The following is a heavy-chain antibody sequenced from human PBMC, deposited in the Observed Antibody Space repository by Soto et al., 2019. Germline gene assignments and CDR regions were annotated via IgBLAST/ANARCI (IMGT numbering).Heavy chain of an antibody. D-gene: IGHD3-22*01. CDR3: TTDAAQHDNVGYWYDGAY. J-gene: IGHJ4*02. Sequence: EVQLVESGGGLVEPGGSLRLSCAASGFTFANAWMSWVRQCPGKGLEWVGRMKHTSTGGTAEYAVPVKDRFTISRDDSKNTLYLHLNSLKSEDTAIYYCTTDAAQHDNVGYWYDGAYWGQGALVTVSS. CDR1: GFTFANAW. CDR2: MKHTSTGGTA. V-gene: IGHV3-15*07.